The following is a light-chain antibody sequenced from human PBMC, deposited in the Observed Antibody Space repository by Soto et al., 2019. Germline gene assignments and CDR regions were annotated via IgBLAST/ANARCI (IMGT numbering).Light chain of an antibody. CDR3: QQYEHLPYA. CDR2: DAS. CDR1: QDIRKH. Sequence: DIQMTQSPSSLSASVGDRVTITWQASQDIRKHLNWYQQKPGKAPKLLIYDASNLETGVPSRFSGSGSGTDFSFTISSLQPEDLATYYCQQYEHLPYALGQGTKLEIK. V-gene: IGKV1-33*01. J-gene: IGKJ2*01.